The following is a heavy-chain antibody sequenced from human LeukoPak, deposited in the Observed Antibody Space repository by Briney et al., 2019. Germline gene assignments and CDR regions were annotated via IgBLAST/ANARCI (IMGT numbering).Heavy chain of an antibody. V-gene: IGHV1-46*01. CDR2: INPSGGST. J-gene: IGHJ4*02. Sequence: GASVKVSCKASGYTFTSYYMHWVRQAPGQGLEWMGIINPSGGSTSYAQKFQGRVTRTRDTSTSTVYMELSSLRSEDTAVYYCARASCSSTSCYAVYYWGQGTLVTVSS. CDR3: ARASCSSTSCYAVYY. D-gene: IGHD2-2*01. CDR1: GYTFTSYY.